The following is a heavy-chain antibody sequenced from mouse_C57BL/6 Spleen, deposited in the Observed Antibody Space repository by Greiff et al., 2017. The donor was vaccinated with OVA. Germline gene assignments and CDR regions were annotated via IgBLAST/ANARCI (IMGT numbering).Heavy chain of an antibody. Sequence: VQLQQSGPELVKPGASVKISCKASGYTFTDYYMNWVKQSHGKSLEWIGDINPNNGGTSYNQKFKGKATLTVYKSSSTAYMELRSLTSEDSAVYYCAMDYDYDGYYFDYWGQGTTLTVSS. CDR1: GYTFTDYY. V-gene: IGHV1-26*01. CDR3: AMDYDYDGYYFDY. D-gene: IGHD2-4*01. J-gene: IGHJ2*01. CDR2: INPNNGGT.